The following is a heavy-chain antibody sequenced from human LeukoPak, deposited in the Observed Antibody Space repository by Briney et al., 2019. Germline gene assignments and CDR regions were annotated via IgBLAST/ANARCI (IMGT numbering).Heavy chain of an antibody. Sequence: ASVKVSCKASGGTFSSYAISWVRQAPGQGLEWMGGIIPIFGTANYAQKFQGRVTITADESTSTAYMELSSLRSEDTAVYYCAGVDTAMVLWRNFDYWGQGTLVTVSS. CDR2: IIPIFGTA. CDR3: AGVDTAMVLWRNFDY. D-gene: IGHD5-18*01. V-gene: IGHV1-69*13. CDR1: GGTFSSYA. J-gene: IGHJ4*02.